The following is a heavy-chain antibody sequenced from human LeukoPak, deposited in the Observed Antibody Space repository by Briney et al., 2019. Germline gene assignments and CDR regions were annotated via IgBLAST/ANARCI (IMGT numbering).Heavy chain of an antibody. V-gene: IGHV3-48*04. CDR3: AELGITMIGGV. J-gene: IGHJ6*04. CDR1: GFTFSSYS. CDR2: ISSSGSTI. Sequence: GVSLRLSCAASGFTFSSYSMNWVRQAPGKGLEWVSYISSSGSTIYYADSVKGRFTISRDNAKNSLYLQMNSLRAEDTAVYYCAELGITMIGGVWGKGTTVTLSS. D-gene: IGHD3-10*02.